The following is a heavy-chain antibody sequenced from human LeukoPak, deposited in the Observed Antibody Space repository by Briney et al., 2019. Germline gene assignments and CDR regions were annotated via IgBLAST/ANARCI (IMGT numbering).Heavy chain of an antibody. D-gene: IGHD3-3*01. Sequence: AGGSLRLSCAASGFTFSSYEMNWVRQAPGKGLEWVSYISSSGSWSSSIIYYADSVKGRFTISRDNAKNSLYLQMNSLRAEDTAVYYCARVLLYHDFWSGQKIVQDAFDIWGQGTMVTVSS. J-gene: IGHJ3*02. CDR2: ISSSGSWSSSII. CDR1: GFTFSSYE. V-gene: IGHV3-48*03. CDR3: ARVLLYHDFWSGQKIVQDAFDI.